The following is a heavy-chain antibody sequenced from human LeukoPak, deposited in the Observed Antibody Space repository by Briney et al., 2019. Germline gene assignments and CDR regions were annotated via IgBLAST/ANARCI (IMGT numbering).Heavy chain of an antibody. Sequence: SETLSLTCAVYGGSFSGYYWSWIRQPPGKGLEWIGEINHSGSTNYNPSLKSRVTISVGTSKNQFSLKLSSVTAADTAVYYCARERVSIAVAGKGEFDYWGQGTLVTVSS. V-gene: IGHV4-34*01. CDR1: GGSFSGYY. CDR2: INHSGST. J-gene: IGHJ4*02. CDR3: ARERVSIAVAGKGEFDY. D-gene: IGHD6-19*01.